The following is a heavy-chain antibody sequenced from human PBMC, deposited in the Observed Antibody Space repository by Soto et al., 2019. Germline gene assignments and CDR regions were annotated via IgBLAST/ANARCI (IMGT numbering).Heavy chain of an antibody. J-gene: IGHJ4*02. CDR3: ARDPAPSGWYDY. CDR2: INSDGSST. V-gene: IGHV3-74*01. Sequence: LRLSCAASGFTLRDYWMHWVRQAPGKGLVWVSRINSDGSSTTYEDSVKGRFIISRDSAKNTLYLQMNSLRAEDTALYYCARDPAPSGWYDYWGQGTQVTVSS. CDR1: GFTLRDYW. D-gene: IGHD6-19*01.